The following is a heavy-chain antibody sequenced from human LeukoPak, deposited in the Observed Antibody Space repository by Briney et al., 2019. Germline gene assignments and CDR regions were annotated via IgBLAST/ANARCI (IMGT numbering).Heavy chain of an antibody. Sequence: PGESLKISCQGSGYSFTSYWIGWVRQMPGKGLEWMGIIYPGDSDTRYSPSFQGQVTISADKSISTAYLQWSSLKASDTAMYYCARSRYATTPPGGFDPWGQGTLVTVSS. J-gene: IGHJ5*02. D-gene: IGHD3-16*02. V-gene: IGHV5-51*01. CDR3: ARSRYATTPPGGFDP. CDR1: GYSFTSYW. CDR2: IYPGDSDT.